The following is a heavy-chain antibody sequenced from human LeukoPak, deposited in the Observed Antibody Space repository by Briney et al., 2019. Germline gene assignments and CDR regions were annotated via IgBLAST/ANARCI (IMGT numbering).Heavy chain of an antibody. CDR3: ARTYYYDSSGYYRGYNWFDP. CDR1: GGSISSSTYY. CDR2: IYYSGST. J-gene: IGHJ5*02. Sequence: KPSETLSLTCTVSGGSISSSTYYWGWIRQPPGKGLEWVGSIYYSGSTYYNPSLKSRVTISVDTSKNQFSLKLSSVTAADTAVYYCARTYYYDSSGYYRGYNWFDPWGQGTLVTVSS. D-gene: IGHD3-22*01. V-gene: IGHV4-39*07.